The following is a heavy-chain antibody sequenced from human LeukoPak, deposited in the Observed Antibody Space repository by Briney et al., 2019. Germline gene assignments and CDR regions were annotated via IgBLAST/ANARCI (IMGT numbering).Heavy chain of an antibody. D-gene: IGHD1-26*01. CDR2: ISGSGGST. J-gene: IGHJ4*02. Sequence: GGSLRLSCAASGFTFSSYAMSWVRQAPGKGLEWVSAISGSGGSTYYADSVKGRFTISRDDSKNTLYLQMNSLRAEDTAVYYCAKGGVYRSAFDYWGQGTLVTVSS. V-gene: IGHV3-23*01. CDR1: GFTFSSYA. CDR3: AKGGVYRSAFDY.